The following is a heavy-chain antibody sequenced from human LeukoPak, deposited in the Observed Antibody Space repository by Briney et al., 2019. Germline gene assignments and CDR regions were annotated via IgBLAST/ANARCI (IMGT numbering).Heavy chain of an antibody. CDR1: GGSFSGYY. J-gene: IGHJ6*02. D-gene: IGHD1-1*01. CDR3: AREAATGNYGMDV. V-gene: IGHV4-34*01. CDR2: INHSGST. Sequence: PSETLSLTCAVYGGSFSGYYWSWIRQPPGKGLEWIGEINHSGSTNYNSSLKSRVTISVDTSKNQFSLKLSSVTAADTAVYYCAREAATGNYGMDVWGQGTTVTVSS.